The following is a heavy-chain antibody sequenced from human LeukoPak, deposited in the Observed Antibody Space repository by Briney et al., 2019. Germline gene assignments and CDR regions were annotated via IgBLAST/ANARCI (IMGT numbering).Heavy chain of an antibody. Sequence: PGGSLRLSCAASGFTFSSYGMHWVRQAPGKGLGWVAVIWYDGSNKYYADSVKGRFTISRDNSKNTLYLQMNSLRAEDTAVYYCARYYFDSSGYGDAFDIWGQGTMVTVSS. CDR3: ARYYFDSSGYGDAFDI. CDR1: GFTFSSYG. J-gene: IGHJ3*02. D-gene: IGHD3-22*01. CDR2: IWYDGSNK. V-gene: IGHV3-33*01.